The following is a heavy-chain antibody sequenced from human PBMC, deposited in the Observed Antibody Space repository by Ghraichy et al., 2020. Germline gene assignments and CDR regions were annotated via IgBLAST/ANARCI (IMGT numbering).Heavy chain of an antibody. Sequence: GGSLSLSCAASGFIFGGYCMSLVRQAPGKGLEWVANINKDGSEKYYVGSVKGRFTISRDNAKNSLDLQMNSLRAEDTAVYYCARDLGGGWYFDYLGQGALVTVSS. J-gene: IGHJ4*02. V-gene: IGHV3-7*01. CDR1: GFIFGGYC. CDR2: INKDGSEK. D-gene: IGHD6-19*01. CDR3: ARDLGGGWYFDY.